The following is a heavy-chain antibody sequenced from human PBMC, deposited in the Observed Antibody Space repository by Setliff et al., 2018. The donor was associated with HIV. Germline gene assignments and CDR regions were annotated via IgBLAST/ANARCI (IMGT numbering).Heavy chain of an antibody. J-gene: IGHJ6*02. D-gene: IGHD6-13*01. V-gene: IGHV3-23*01. Sequence: PGGSLRLSCAASGFTLSNYAMSWVRQAPGKGLEWVSGISGSGGYSYYADSVQGRFTISSDNAKNSLYLQMNSLRAEDTAVYYCARVPYSSSWYDYYYYGMDVWGQGTTVTVSS. CDR3: ARVPYSSSWYDYYYYGMDV. CDR2: ISGSGGYS. CDR1: GFTLSNYA.